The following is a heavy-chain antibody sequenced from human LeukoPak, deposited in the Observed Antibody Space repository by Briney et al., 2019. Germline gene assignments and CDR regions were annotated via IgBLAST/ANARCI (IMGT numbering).Heavy chain of an antibody. Sequence: SAPLSLTCAVYGGSFSGYYWSWIRQPPGKGLEWIGEINHSGSTNYNPSLKSRVTISVDTSKNQFSLKLSSVTAADTAVYYCARASLPYSSSSHLDYWGQGTLVTVSS. CDR2: INHSGST. CDR3: ARASLPYSSSSHLDY. J-gene: IGHJ4*02. CDR1: GGSFSGYY. V-gene: IGHV4-34*01. D-gene: IGHD6-13*01.